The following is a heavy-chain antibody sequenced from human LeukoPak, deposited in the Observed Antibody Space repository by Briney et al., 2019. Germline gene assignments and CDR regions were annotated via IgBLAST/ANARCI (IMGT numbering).Heavy chain of an antibody. Sequence: SETLSLTCAVYGGSFSGYYWSWIRQPPGKGLEWIGEINHSGSTNYNPSLKSRVTISVDTSKNQFSLKLSSVTAADTAVYYCAGELWSTGHDYWAREPWSPSPQ. CDR2: INHSGST. J-gene: IGHJ4*02. D-gene: IGHD5-18*01. CDR3: AGELWSTGHDY. CDR1: GGSFSGYY. V-gene: IGHV4-34*01.